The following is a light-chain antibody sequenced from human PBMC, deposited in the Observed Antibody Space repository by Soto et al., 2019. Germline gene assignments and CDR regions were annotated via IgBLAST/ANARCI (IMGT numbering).Light chain of an antibody. CDR2: AAF. Sequence: DIQMTQSPSSLSASVGDRVTVTCRASQSISSHLNRYQQKPGRAPNLLIYAAFSLQSGVPSKFSGSGSGTDFTLTISSLQPEDFATYYCQQSYSTPPMYTFGQGTKLEIK. V-gene: IGKV1-39*01. CDR1: QSISSH. J-gene: IGKJ2*01. CDR3: QQSYSTPPMYT.